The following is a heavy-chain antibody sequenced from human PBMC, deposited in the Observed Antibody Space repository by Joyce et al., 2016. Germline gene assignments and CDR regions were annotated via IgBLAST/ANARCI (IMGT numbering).Heavy chain of an antibody. CDR1: GFIFRNYP. CDR3: AREHDYGDYLDF. Sequence: QVQLAESGGGVVQPGKSLKLSCTASGFIFRNYPMHWVRQAPGKWMEWLAIISYDGRNTQFADSFKGRVTISRDNSNSTLFLQMTGMTFQDTAVYYCAREHDYGDYLDFWGQGAPVIVSS. CDR2: ISYDGRNT. V-gene: IGHV3-30-3*01. J-gene: IGHJ4*02. D-gene: IGHD4/OR15-4a*01.